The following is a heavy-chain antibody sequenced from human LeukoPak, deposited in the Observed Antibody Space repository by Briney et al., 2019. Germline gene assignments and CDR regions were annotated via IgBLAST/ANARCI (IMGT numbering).Heavy chain of an antibody. CDR2: ISSSSSTI. V-gene: IGHV3-48*01. D-gene: IGHD5-12*01. J-gene: IGHJ4*02. CDR1: GFTFSGYS. Sequence: GGSLRLSCAASGFTFSGYSMNWVRQAPGKGLEWVSYISSSSSTIYYADSVKGRFTISRDNAKNSLYLQMNSLRAEDTAVYYCARATEYSGYDPPFDYWGQGTLVTVSS. CDR3: ARATEYSGYDPPFDY.